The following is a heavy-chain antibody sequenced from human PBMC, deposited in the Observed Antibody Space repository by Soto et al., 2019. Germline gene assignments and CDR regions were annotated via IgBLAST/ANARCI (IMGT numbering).Heavy chain of an antibody. V-gene: IGHV3-21*04. CDR3: AKLVNSDSDY. CDR1: GFTFSSYS. J-gene: IGHJ4*02. D-gene: IGHD3-16*02. Sequence: GGSLRLSCAASGFTFSSYSMNWVRQAPGKGLEWVSSISSSSSYIYYADSVKGRFTISRDNAKSMLYLQMNSLRAEDTAVYYCAKLVNSDSDYWGQGTLVTVSS. CDR2: ISSSSSYI.